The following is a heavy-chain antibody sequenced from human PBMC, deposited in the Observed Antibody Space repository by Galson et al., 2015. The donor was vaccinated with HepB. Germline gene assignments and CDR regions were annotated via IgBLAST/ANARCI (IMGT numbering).Heavy chain of an antibody. D-gene: IGHD5-18*01. CDR2: INSNGGST. J-gene: IGHJ4*02. Sequence: SLRLSCAASGFTFSSYAMHWVRQAPGKGLECVSGINSNGGSTYYADSVKGRITISRDNSKNTLYLQMGSMRAEDTAIYYCARGPRAVYSYDLLDYWGQGTLVTVSS. CDR1: GFTFSSYA. V-gene: IGHV3-64*02. CDR3: ARGPRAVYSYDLLDY.